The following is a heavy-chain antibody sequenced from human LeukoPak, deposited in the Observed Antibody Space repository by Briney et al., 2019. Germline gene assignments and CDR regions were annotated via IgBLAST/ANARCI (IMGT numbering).Heavy chain of an antibody. CDR2: INPSGGST. V-gene: IGHV1-46*01. CDR1: GYTFTSYY. J-gene: IGHJ5*02. Sequence: GASVKVSCKASGYTFTSYYMHWVRQAPGQGLEWMGIINPSGGSTSYAQKFQGRVTMTRDTSTSTVYMELSSLRSEDTAVYYCARGRIAAAGTDLNWFDPWGQGTLVTVSS. D-gene: IGHD6-13*01. CDR3: ARGRIAAAGTDLNWFDP.